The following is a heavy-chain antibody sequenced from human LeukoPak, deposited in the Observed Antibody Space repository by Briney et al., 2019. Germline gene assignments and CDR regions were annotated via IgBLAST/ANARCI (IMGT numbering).Heavy chain of an antibody. CDR1: GFTLSSYA. CDR3: AKELIVVVPAAAYGMDV. Sequence: GGSLRLSCAASGFTLSSYAMSWVRQAPGKGLEWVSAISGSGGSTYYAGSVKGRFTISRDNSKNTLYLQMNSLRAEDTAVYYCAKELIVVVPAAAYGMDVWGKGTTVTVSS. J-gene: IGHJ6*04. V-gene: IGHV3-23*01. D-gene: IGHD2-2*01. CDR2: ISGSGGST.